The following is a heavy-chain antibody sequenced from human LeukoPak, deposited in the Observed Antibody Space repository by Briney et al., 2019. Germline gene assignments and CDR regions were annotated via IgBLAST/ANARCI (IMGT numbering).Heavy chain of an antibody. D-gene: IGHD1-26*01. CDR2: TTEHGSQP. J-gene: IGHJ4*02. V-gene: IGHV3-74*01. Sequence: GSLSRSSAASGFTFSNYWMLWLRPAPGEGLAWVSRTTEHGSQPSYPVSVNSRFTISRANARNTVSLQMDSLKTEDTAVYYSPRDLHMGSTPGDDFDYWGQGTLVTVSS. CDR3: PRDLHMGSTPGDDFDY. CDR1: GFTFSNYW.